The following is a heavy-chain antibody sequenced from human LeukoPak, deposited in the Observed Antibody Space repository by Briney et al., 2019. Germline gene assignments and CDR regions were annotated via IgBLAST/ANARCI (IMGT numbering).Heavy chain of an antibody. V-gene: IGHV5-51*01. Sequence: GESLKISCKGSGYRFTSYCIGWVRQLPGKGLEWMGIIYPGDSDTRYSPSFQGQVTISADKSISTAYLQWSSLKASDTAMYYCARQFEYSGYDFHCYYGMDVWGQGTTVTVSS. J-gene: IGHJ6*02. CDR1: GYRFTSYC. D-gene: IGHD5-12*01. CDR2: IYPGDSDT. CDR3: ARQFEYSGYDFHCYYGMDV.